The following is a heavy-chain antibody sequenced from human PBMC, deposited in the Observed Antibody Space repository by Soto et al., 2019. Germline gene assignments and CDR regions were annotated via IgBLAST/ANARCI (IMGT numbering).Heavy chain of an antibody. J-gene: IGHJ5*02. CDR2: INPNSGGT. Sequence: QVQLVQSGAEVKKPGASVKVSCKASGYTFTGYYMHWVRQAPGQGLEWMGWINPNSGGTNYAQKFHGRVTMARDTSISTSYMELSRLRSDDTAVYYCERDRTRDIVAKNNWFDPWGQGTLGTDSS. CDR3: ERDRTRDIVAKNNWFDP. D-gene: IGHD5-12*01. CDR1: GYTFTGYY. V-gene: IGHV1-2*02.